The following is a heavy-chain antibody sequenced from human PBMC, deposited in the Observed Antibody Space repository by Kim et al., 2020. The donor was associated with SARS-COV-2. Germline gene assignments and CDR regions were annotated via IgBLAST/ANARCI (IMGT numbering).Heavy chain of an antibody. V-gene: IGHV3-7*01. Sequence: GGSLRPSCAASGFTFTNYWMSWVRQAPGKGLEWVANINQDGSVKYFVDSVKGRFTLSRDNAKNSLSLQMNSLRDDDTAVYHCARIGYSSSSFDYWGQGTLVTVTS. CDR3: ARIGYSSSSFDY. CDR1: GFTFTNYW. J-gene: IGHJ4*02. D-gene: IGHD6-6*01. CDR2: INQDGSVK.